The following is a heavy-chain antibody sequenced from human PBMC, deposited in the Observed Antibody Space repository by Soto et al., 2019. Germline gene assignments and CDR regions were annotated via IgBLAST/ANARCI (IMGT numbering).Heavy chain of an antibody. D-gene: IGHD2-15*01. CDR1: SDSITNYY. CDR3: ARVGGTRGWY. Sequence: QVQLQESGPGLVKPSEPLSLTCTVSSDSITNYYWSWIRQSPGKGLEWIGYIHDSGRSNYNPSLKSRGKRSGDTSKKQFALKLNSVTAADTAGDYGARVGGTRGWYWGQGTLVTVSS. V-gene: IGHV4-59*01. J-gene: IGHJ4*02. CDR2: IHDSGRS.